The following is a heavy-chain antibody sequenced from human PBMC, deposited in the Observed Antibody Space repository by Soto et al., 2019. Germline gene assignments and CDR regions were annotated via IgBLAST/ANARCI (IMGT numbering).Heavy chain of an antibody. CDR2: ISYDGSNK. CDR3: AKDRRITIFGVVIMRYFDY. V-gene: IGHV3-30*18. D-gene: IGHD3-3*01. CDR1: GFTFSSYG. J-gene: IGHJ4*02. Sequence: QVQLVESGGGVVQPGRSLRLSCAASGFTFSSYGMHWVRQAPGKGLEWVAVISYDGSNKYYADSVKGRFTISRDNSKNTLYLQMNSLRAEHTAVYYCAKDRRITIFGVVIMRYFDYWGQGTLVTVSS.